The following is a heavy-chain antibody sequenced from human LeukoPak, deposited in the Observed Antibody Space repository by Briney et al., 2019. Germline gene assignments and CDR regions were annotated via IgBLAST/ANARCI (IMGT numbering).Heavy chain of an antibody. J-gene: IGHJ3*02. Sequence: PSETLSLTCTVSGGSMSNYHWSWIRQSPGKGLEWIGSFYNRGNTNYNPSLKSRVTISADTSQNQLSLKLISATAADTAVYYCATRIDAFDIWGQGTMVTVSS. D-gene: IGHD2-15*01. CDR3: ATRIDAFDI. CDR2: FYNRGNT. V-gene: IGHV4-59*08. CDR1: GGSMSNYH.